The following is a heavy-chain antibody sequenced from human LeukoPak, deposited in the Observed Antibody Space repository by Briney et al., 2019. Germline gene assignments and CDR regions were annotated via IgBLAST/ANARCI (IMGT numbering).Heavy chain of an antibody. J-gene: IGHJ4*02. D-gene: IGHD6-13*01. CDR3: TTSGYGSRYYYFDY. CDR1: GFTFSNAW. V-gene: IGHV3-15*07. Sequence: GGSLRLSCAASGFTFSNAWMNWVRQAPGKELEWVGRIKSKTDGGTTDYAAPVKGRFTISRDDSKNTLYLQMNSLKTEDTAVYYCTTSGYGSRYYYFDYWGQGTLVTVSS. CDR2: IKSKTDGGTT.